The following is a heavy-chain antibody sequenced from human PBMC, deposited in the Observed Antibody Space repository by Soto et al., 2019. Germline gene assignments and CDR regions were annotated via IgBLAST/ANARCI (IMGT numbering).Heavy chain of an antibody. D-gene: IGHD1-7*01. Sequence: QVRLMQSGPEVRRPGASVTVSCKASGYTFTHYFIHWVRRAPGQGLEWMGYINTKSGDTHYSQTFRGRVSMTRDTSTATANMGLSSLKSDDTAVYFCARVPGHKNSRGDFWGQGTPITVSS. J-gene: IGHJ4*02. V-gene: IGHV1-2*02. CDR2: INTKSGDT. CDR3: ARVPGHKNSRGDF. CDR1: GYTFTHYF.